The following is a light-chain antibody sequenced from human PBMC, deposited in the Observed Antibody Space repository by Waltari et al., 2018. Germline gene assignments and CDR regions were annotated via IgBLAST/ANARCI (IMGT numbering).Light chain of an antibody. CDR3: QKYNDVPQP. CDR1: QDIGLH. CDR2: AAS. Sequence: QMTQSPSSLSSSVGDRVVITCRASQDIGLHLAWYQQKPGKVPKALIYAASTLHSGVPSRFSGSGSGTYFTLTISSLQPEDFATYYCQKYNDVPQPFGGGTRVEI. V-gene: IGKV1-27*01. J-gene: IGKJ4*01.